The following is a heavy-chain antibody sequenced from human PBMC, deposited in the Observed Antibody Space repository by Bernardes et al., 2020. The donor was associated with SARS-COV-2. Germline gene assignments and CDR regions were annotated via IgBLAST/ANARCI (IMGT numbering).Heavy chain of an antibody. CDR2: ISGSNGNT. CDR3: ARDGFDYFVTGSYHDAFDI. D-gene: IGHD3-10*01. V-gene: IGHV1-18*01. Sequence: ASVKVSCKASGYTFSNYGIIWVRQAPGQGLEWMGWISGSNGNTNYARNLRGRVTMTTDTSTSTAYMELRSLRSDDTAVYYCARDGFDYFVTGSYHDAFDIWGQGTTVTVSS. CDR1: GYTFSNYG. J-gene: IGHJ3*02.